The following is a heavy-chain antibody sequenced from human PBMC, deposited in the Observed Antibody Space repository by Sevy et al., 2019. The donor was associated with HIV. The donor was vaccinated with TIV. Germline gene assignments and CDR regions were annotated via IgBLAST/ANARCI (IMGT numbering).Heavy chain of an antibody. CDR3: VRAIVEDGSI. V-gene: IGHV3-7*01. D-gene: IGHD3-22*01. CDR2: INQDGSVK. J-gene: IGHJ4*02. CDR1: GFSLNNYW. Sequence: GGSLRLSCVASGFSLNNYWMNWVRQAPGKGLEWVANINQDGSVKYYVDSVRGRFTISRDNARNLVFLQMSSLRVDDSALYYCVRAIVEDGSIWGQGTLVTVSS.